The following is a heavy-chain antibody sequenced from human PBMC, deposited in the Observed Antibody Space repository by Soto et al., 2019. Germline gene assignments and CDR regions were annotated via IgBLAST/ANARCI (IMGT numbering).Heavy chain of an antibody. CDR2: IYYSGST. D-gene: IGHD3-16*02. J-gene: IGHJ4*02. Sequence: QLQLQESGPGLVKPSETLSLTCTVSGGSISSSSYYWGWIRQPPGKGLEWIGSIYYSGSTYYNPSLKSRVTISVDTSKNQFSLKLSSVTAADTAVYYCARQYDYIWGSYRYIYYFDYWGQGTLVTVSS. CDR1: GGSISSSSYY. CDR3: ARQYDYIWGSYRYIYYFDY. V-gene: IGHV4-39*01.